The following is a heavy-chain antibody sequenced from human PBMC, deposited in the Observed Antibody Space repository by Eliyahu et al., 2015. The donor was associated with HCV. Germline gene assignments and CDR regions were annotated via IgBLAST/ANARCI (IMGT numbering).Heavy chain of an antibody. V-gene: IGHV3-23*01. CDR3: AKGVRGVITSDAFDI. J-gene: IGHJ3*02. Sequence: SGFTFSSYTVSWVRQAPGKXLEWVSGVSGSGGSTYYADSVKGRFTISRDNSKNTVYLQMNSLRGDDTAVYYCAKGVRGVITSDAFDIWGQGTMVTVSS. CDR1: GFTFSSYT. D-gene: IGHD3-10*01. CDR2: VSGSGGST.